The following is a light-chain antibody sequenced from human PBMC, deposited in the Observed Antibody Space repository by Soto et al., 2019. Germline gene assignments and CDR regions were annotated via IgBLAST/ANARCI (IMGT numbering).Light chain of an antibody. CDR3: QQRYSTPSIT. CDR1: QSLNSR. CDR2: AAS. J-gene: IGKJ5*01. Sequence: DVQLTQTPSALSASVGDRVTLTCQAAQSLNSRLAWYQQKPGKAPKLLIYAASSLQSGVPSRFSGSGSGTDFTLTISSLQPEDFATYYCQQRYSTPSITFGQGTRLEIK. V-gene: IGKV1-39*01.